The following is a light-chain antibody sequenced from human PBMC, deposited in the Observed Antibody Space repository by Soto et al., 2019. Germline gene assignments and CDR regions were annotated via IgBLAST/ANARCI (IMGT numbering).Light chain of an antibody. V-gene: IGKV3-20*01. CDR3: QQFSSYPLT. Sequence: EFVLTQSPGTLSLSPGERATLSCRASQTVRNNYLAWYQQKPGQAPRLLIYDASSRAPGIPDRFSGGGSGTDFTLTISRLEPDDFAVYYCQQFSSYPLTFGGGTKVEIK. CDR1: QTVRNNY. J-gene: IGKJ4*01. CDR2: DAS.